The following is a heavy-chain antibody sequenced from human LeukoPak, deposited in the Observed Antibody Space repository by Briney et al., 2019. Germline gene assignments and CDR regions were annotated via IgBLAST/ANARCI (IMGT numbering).Heavy chain of an antibody. D-gene: IGHD3-10*01. Sequence: GGSLRLSCAASGFTVSSNYMSWVRQAPGKGLEWVSVIYSGGSTYYADSVKGRFTISRDNSKNTLYLQMNSLRAEDTAVYYCARDHITMVRGVICDAFDIWGQGTMVTVSS. CDR3: ARDHITMVRGVICDAFDI. CDR1: GFTVSSNY. CDR2: IYSGGST. V-gene: IGHV3-53*01. J-gene: IGHJ3*02.